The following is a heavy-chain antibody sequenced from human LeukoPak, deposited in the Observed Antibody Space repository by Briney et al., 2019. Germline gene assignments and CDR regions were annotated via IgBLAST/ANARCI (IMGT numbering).Heavy chain of an antibody. CDR3: ARHALNYYDSSGHRAFDI. D-gene: IGHD3-22*01. Sequence: SETLSLTCTVSGGSISSYYGSWIRQPPGKGLEWIGYIYYSGSTNNNPSRKSRVAISVDTSKHQFSLKLSSVTAADTPVYYCARHALNYYDSSGHRAFDIWGQGTMVTVSS. CDR1: GGSISSYY. V-gene: IGHV4-59*08. CDR2: IYYSGST. J-gene: IGHJ3*02.